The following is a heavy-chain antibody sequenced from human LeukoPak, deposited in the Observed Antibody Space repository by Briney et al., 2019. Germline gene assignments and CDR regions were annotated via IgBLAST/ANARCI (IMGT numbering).Heavy chain of an antibody. CDR3: ARVQRIRLGELSSFDY. V-gene: IGHV1-2*02. J-gene: IGHJ4*02. Sequence: ASVKVSCKASGYTFTGYYMHWVRQAPGQGLEWMGWINPNSGGTNYAQKFQGRVTMTRDTSISTAYMELSGLRSDDTAVYYCARVQRIRLGELSSFDYWGQGTLVTVSS. CDR2: INPNSGGT. CDR1: GYTFTGYY. D-gene: IGHD3-16*02.